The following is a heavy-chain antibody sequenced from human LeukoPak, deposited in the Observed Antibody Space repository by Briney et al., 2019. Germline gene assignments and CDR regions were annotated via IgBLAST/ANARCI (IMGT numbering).Heavy chain of an antibody. CDR3: ARDSPTIFGVV. D-gene: IGHD3-3*01. CDR2: IYHSGST. CDR1: GGSISNSNW. Sequence: SETLSLTCVVSGGSISNSNWWSWVRQPPGKGLEWIGEIYHSGSTNYNPSLKSRVTISVDRSKNQFSLKLSSVTAADTAVYYCARDSPTIFGVVWGQGTLVTVSS. V-gene: IGHV4-4*02. J-gene: IGHJ4*02.